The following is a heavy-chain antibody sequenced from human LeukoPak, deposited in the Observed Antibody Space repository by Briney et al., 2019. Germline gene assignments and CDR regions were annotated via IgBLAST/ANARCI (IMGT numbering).Heavy chain of an antibody. Sequence: GGSLRLSCEASGFPFGSYVMSWVRQAPGKGLEWIAYINHNAEMIFYPDFVKGRFSISRDNAKNSLYLQMNALRYEDTAIYYCARDHDWAFDLWGQGTLVTVSS. J-gene: IGHJ4*02. D-gene: IGHD3-9*01. V-gene: IGHV3-48*02. CDR1: GFPFGSYV. CDR3: ARDHDWAFDL. CDR2: INHNAEMI.